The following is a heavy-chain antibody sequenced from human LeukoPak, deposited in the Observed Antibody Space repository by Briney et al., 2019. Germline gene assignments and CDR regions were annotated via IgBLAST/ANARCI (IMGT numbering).Heavy chain of an antibody. Sequence: GRSLRLSCAASGFTFSSYGMHWVRQAPGKGLEWVAVIWYDGSNKYYADSVKGRFTISRDNSKNTLYLQMNSLRAEDTAVYYCARDSELWFGELSDYKMFDPWGQGTLVAVSS. CDR2: IWYDGSNK. V-gene: IGHV3-33*01. CDR1: GFTFSSYG. J-gene: IGHJ5*02. CDR3: ARDSELWFGELSDYKMFDP. D-gene: IGHD3-10*01.